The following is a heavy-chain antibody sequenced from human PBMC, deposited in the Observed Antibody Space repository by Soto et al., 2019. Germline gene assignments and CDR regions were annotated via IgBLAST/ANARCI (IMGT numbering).Heavy chain of an antibody. CDR3: AKILSTVTTYYYGMDA. Sequence: GGSLRLSCAVSGFSFSTFPMVWVRQAPGKRLEAVSSISGSGDKTYYKDSVKGRFTISRDNSKNTVDLQMNSLRPEDTAVYYCAKILSTVTTYYYGMDAWGQGTTVTVSS. D-gene: IGHD4-17*01. V-gene: IGHV3-23*01. CDR2: ISGSGDKT. CDR1: GFSFSTFP. J-gene: IGHJ6*02.